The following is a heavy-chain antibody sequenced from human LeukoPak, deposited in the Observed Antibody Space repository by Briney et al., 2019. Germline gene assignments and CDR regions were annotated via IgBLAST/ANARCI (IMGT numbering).Heavy chain of an antibody. CDR2: ISAYNGNT. CDR1: GYTFTSYG. CDR3: ARGVRYYGSGSYYKSPFDY. D-gene: IGHD3-10*01. Sequence: ASVKVSCKASGYTFTSYGISWVRQAPGQGLEWIGWISAYNGNTNYAQKLQGRVTMTTDTSTTTAYMELRSLRSDDTAVYYCARGVRYYGSGSYYKSPFDYWGQGTLVTVSS. J-gene: IGHJ4*02. V-gene: IGHV1-18*01.